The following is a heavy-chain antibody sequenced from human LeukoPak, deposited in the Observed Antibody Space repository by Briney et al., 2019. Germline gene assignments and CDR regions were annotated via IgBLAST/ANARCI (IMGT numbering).Heavy chain of an antibody. V-gene: IGHV3-30*04. Sequence: GGSLRLSCAASGFTFSSYAMHWVRQAPGKGLEWVAVISYDGSNKYYADSVKGRFTISRDNSKNTLYLQMNSLRAEDTAVYYCAKDRSSSSWYVESFDYWGQGTLVTVSS. CDR1: GFTFSSYA. D-gene: IGHD6-13*01. J-gene: IGHJ4*02. CDR3: AKDRSSSSWYVESFDY. CDR2: ISYDGSNK.